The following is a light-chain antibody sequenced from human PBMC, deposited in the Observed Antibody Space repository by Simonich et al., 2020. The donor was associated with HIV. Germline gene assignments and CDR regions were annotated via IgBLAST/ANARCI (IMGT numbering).Light chain of an antibody. CDR1: QSISSG. CDR3: QQYNSYWT. Sequence: DIQMTQSPSTLSGSVGDRVTITCRASQSISSGLAWYQQKPGKAPKLLIYKASSLEGGGPSRFSGSGSGTEFTLTIASLQPDDSATYYCQQYNSYWTFGQGTKVEIK. V-gene: IGKV1-5*03. J-gene: IGKJ1*01. CDR2: KAS.